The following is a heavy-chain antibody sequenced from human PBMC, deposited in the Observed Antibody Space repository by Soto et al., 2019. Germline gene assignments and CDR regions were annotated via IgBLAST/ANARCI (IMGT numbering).Heavy chain of an antibody. CDR3: ARDYATPIPQYYYDRGGPAFDI. CDR2: MNPNSGNT. D-gene: IGHD3-22*01. Sequence: ASGKVSCKASGYTLTSYDINWVRQATGQGLEWMGWMNPNSGNTGYAQKFQGRVTMTRNTSISTAYMELNSLRAEDTAVYYCARDYATPIPQYYYDRGGPAFDIWGQGTMVTVSS. J-gene: IGHJ3*02. CDR1: GYTLTSYD. V-gene: IGHV1-8*01.